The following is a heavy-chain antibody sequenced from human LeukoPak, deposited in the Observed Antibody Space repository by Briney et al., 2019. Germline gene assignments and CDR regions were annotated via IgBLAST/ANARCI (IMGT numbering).Heavy chain of an antibody. V-gene: IGHV3-30*02. CDR3: AKVRDSSSPWYFDY. J-gene: IGHJ4*02. Sequence: GGSLRLSXAASGFTFSSYGMHWVRQAPGKGLEWVAFIWYDGSNKYYADSVKGRFTISRDNSKNTLYLQMNSLRAEDTAVYYCAKVRDSSSPWYFDYWGQGTLVTVSS. D-gene: IGHD6-13*01. CDR1: GFTFSSYG. CDR2: IWYDGSNK.